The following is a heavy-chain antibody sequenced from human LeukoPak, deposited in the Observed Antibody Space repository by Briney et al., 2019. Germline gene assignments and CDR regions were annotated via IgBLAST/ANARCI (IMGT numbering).Heavy chain of an antibody. Sequence: ASVKVSCKASGYTFTSYYMHWVRQAPGQGLEWMGIINPSGGSTSYAQKFQGRVTTTRDMSTSTVYMELSSLRSEDTAVYYCAREMIYGSGSYYNEDYFDYWGQGTLVTVSS. CDR1: GYTFTSYY. D-gene: IGHD3-10*01. CDR2: INPSGGST. V-gene: IGHV1-46*01. J-gene: IGHJ4*02. CDR3: AREMIYGSGSYYNEDYFDY.